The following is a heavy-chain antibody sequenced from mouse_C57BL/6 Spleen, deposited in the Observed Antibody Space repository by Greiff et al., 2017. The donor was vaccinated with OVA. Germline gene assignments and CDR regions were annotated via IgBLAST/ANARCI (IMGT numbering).Heavy chain of an antibody. D-gene: IGHD1-1*01. Sequence: VQLQQSGAKLVRPGASVKLSCTASGFNIKDDYMHWVKQRPEQGLEWIGWIDPENGDTEYASKFQGKATITADTSSNTAYLQLSSLTSEDTAVYYCTTSLRGYYAMDYWGQGTSVTVSS. CDR3: TTSLRGYYAMDY. CDR2: IDPENGDT. CDR1: GFNIKDDY. V-gene: IGHV14-4*01. J-gene: IGHJ4*01.